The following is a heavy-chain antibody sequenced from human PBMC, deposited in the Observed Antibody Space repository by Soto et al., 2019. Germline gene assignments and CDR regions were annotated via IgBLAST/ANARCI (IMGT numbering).Heavy chain of an antibody. CDR2: ISYDGSNE. CDR1: GFSFSSYA. D-gene: IGHD3-22*01. Sequence: SLRLSCAASGFSFSSYAMHWVRQAPGKGLEWVTLISYDGSNEYYADSVKGRFTISRDNSKDMLYLQMNSLRPEDTAVYYCVRVHHYYDSSGYFLNYFDHWGQGTLVTVSS. CDR3: VRVHHYYDSSGYFLNYFDH. V-gene: IGHV3-30-3*01. J-gene: IGHJ4*02.